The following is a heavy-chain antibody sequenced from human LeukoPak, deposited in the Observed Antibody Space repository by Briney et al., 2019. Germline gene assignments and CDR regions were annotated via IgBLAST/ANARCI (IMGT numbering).Heavy chain of an antibody. V-gene: IGHV3-30*09. Sequence: GGSLRLSCAASGFTFSSYPMHWVRQAPGRGLEWVAVLAQDGVIKYNTKSVKGRFVISRDNSRNILYLHMNSLTTEDTAVYYCAREYYYDSSPTSPGAFDIWGQGTMVTVSS. D-gene: IGHD3-22*01. CDR3: AREYYYDSSPTSPGAFDI. J-gene: IGHJ3*02. CDR2: LAQDGVIK. CDR1: GFTFSSYP.